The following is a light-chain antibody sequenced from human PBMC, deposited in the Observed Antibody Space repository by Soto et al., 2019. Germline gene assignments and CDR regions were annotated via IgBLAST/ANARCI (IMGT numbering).Light chain of an antibody. J-gene: IGKJ4*01. V-gene: IGKV1-9*01. CDR2: SAS. CDR1: QPISNY. Sequence: DIQLTQSPSFLSAAVGDRVTITCRASQPISNYLAWYQQRPGKAPELLIYSASTLQSGVPSRFSGSGSGSCTEFSLTIRALQPEDFATYYCLQLSRYPLTFGGGTKVDI. CDR3: LQLSRYPLT.